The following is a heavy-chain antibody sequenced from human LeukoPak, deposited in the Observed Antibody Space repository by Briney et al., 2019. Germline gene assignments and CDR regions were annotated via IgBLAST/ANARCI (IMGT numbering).Heavy chain of an antibody. D-gene: IGHD2-15*01. CDR3: ARDSGIVVVVAATLFDY. J-gene: IGHJ4*02. CDR1: GFTFSNAW. Sequence: PGGSLRLSCAASGFTFSNAWMSWVRQAPGKGLEWVGRIKSKTDGGTTDYAAPVKGRFTISRDDSKNTLYLQMNSLRAEDTAVYYCARDSGIVVVVAATLFDYWGQGTLVTVSS. CDR2: IKSKTDGGTT. V-gene: IGHV3-15*01.